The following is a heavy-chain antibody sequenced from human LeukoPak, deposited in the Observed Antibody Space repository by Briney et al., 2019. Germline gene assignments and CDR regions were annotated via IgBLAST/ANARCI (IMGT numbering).Heavy chain of an antibody. V-gene: IGHV3-21*06. CDR1: GFTFTSYT. CDR2: ISSGSRFI. D-gene: IGHD1-26*01. CDR3: ARSAVGTTTPLSY. J-gene: IGHJ4*02. Sequence: GESLRLCCAASGFTFTSYTMNWARQAPGKGLEWVSLISSGSRFIHYADSVKGRFTISRDNAKNILYLQMNSLRVEDTAIYFCARSAVGTTTPLSYWGQGALVTVSS.